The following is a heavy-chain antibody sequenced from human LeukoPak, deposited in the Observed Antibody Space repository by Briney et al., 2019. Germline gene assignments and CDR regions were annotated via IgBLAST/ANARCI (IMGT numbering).Heavy chain of an antibody. D-gene: IGHD2-21*02. CDR1: GFTFSSYW. J-gene: IGHJ4*02. CDR2: INSDGSST. Sequence: PGGSLRLSCAASGFTFSSYWMHWVRQAPGKGLVWVSRINSDGSSTSYADSVKGRFTISRDNAKNTLYLQMNSLRAEDTAVYYCAREKYCGGDCSYFDYWGQGTLVTVSS. CDR3: AREKYCGGDCSYFDY. V-gene: IGHV3-74*01.